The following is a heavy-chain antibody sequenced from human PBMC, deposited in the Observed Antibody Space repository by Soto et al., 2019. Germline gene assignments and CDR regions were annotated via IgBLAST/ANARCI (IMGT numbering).Heavy chain of an antibody. D-gene: IGHD3-22*01. Sequence: QLQLQESGSGLVKPSQTLSLTCAVSGGSISSGGYSCSWIRQPPGKGLEWIGYIYHSGSTYYNPSLKSRVTISVARSKNQFSLKLSSVTAADTAVYYCARGGVDYYDSSGYYFSPYYFDYWGQGTLVTVSS. CDR2: IYHSGST. CDR3: ARGGVDYYDSSGYYFSPYYFDY. V-gene: IGHV4-30-2*01. CDR1: GGSISSGGYS. J-gene: IGHJ4*02.